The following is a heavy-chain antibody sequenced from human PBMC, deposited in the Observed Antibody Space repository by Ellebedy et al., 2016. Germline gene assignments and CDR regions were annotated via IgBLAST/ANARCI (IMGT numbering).Heavy chain of an antibody. CDR3: TRDGSEWSRDY. V-gene: IGHV3-69-1*01. Sequence: GESLKISCVGSGFIFSVRGMTWVRQAPGKGLEWVATISSGANPYYADSVKGRFTISRDNGKNSVFLQMNSLRVDDTALYYCTRDGSEWSRDYWGQGTLVTVSS. J-gene: IGHJ4*02. CDR2: ISSGANP. D-gene: IGHD3-3*01. CDR1: GFIFSVRG.